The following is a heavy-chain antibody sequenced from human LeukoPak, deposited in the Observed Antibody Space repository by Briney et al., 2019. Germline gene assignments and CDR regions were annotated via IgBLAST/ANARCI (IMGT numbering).Heavy chain of an antibody. CDR1: GDSITYFY. Sequence: SETLSLTCSVSGDSITYFYWSWIRQAAGKGLEWIGRVSSRGSTDYNASLKSRVSMPVDTSKNQLSLKMISVTAADTAVYYCARGVIEAGGNDLDYWGQGTLVAVSS. J-gene: IGHJ4*02. D-gene: IGHD6-13*01. CDR3: ARGVIEAGGNDLDY. V-gene: IGHV4-4*07. CDR2: VSSRGST.